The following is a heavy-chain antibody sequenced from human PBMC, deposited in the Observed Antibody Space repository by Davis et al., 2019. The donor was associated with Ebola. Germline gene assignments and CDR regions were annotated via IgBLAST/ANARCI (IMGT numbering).Heavy chain of an antibody. Sequence: ASVKVSCKASGYTFTSYDINWVRQATGQGLEWMGWMNPNSGNTGYAQKFQGRVTITRNTSISTAYMELNSLRAEDTAVYYCARDLGYYDFWSGYYTHYYYMDVWGKGTTVTVSS. CDR3: ARDLGYYDFWSGYYTHYYYMDV. J-gene: IGHJ6*03. CDR1: GYTFTSYD. CDR2: MNPNSGNT. D-gene: IGHD3-3*01. V-gene: IGHV1-8*03.